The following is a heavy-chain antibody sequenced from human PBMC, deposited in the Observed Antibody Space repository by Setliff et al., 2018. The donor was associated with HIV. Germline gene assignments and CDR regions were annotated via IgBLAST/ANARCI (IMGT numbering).Heavy chain of an antibody. CDR3: SRAAYDAVDWLDP. V-gene: IGHV4-4*08. D-gene: IGHD1-1*01. J-gene: IGHJ5*02. Sequence: PSETLSLTCAVSSESIVSYYWNWIRQPPGRGLEWIGYIHTSGRTKHNPSLKSRLTILVDTSKKQFSLRLTSVTAADTAVYYCSRAAYDAVDWLDPWGQRTLITVSS. CDR1: SESIVSYY. CDR2: IHTSGRT.